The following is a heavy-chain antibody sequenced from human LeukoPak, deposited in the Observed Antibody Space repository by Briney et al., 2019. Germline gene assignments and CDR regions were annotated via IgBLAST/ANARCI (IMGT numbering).Heavy chain of an antibody. V-gene: IGHV4-59*01. CDR3: ARDHYYDSSGYTFRH. D-gene: IGHD3-22*01. J-gene: IGHJ1*01. Sequence: SETLSLTCTVSGGSISNYYWSWIRQPPGKGLEWIGYIYYSGSTSYNPSLKSRVTISVDTSKNQFSLKLSSVTAADTAVYYCARDHYYDSSGYTFRHWGQGTLVTVSS. CDR2: IYYSGST. CDR1: GGSISNYY.